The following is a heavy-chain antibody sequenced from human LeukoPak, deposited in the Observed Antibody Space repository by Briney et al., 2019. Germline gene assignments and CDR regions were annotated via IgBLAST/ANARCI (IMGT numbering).Heavy chain of an antibody. CDR2: ISAYNGNT. Sequence: ASVKVSCKASGYTFTSYGISWVRQAPGQGLEWMGWISAYNGNTNYAQKFQGRVTITRDTSASTAYMELSSLRSEDTAVYYCARVPNIVATIFDYWGQGTLVTVSS. CDR3: ARVPNIVATIFDY. D-gene: IGHD5-12*01. J-gene: IGHJ4*02. CDR1: GYTFTSYG. V-gene: IGHV1-18*01.